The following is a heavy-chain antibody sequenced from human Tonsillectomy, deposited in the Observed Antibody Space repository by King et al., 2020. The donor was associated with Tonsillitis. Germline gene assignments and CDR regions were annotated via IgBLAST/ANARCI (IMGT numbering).Heavy chain of an antibody. CDR2: IGINGGST. Sequence: VQLVESGGGLVQPGGSLRLSCSASGFTFSSYALHWVRQAPGKRLEYVSAIGINGGSTYHADSVKGRFTISRDNSKNTLYLQMSSLRAEDTAVYNCVKDRASTGRPGVLDIWGQGTMVTVSS. D-gene: IGHD1-26*01. J-gene: IGHJ3*02. V-gene: IGHV3-64D*06. CDR3: VKDRASTGRPGVLDI. CDR1: GFTFSSYA.